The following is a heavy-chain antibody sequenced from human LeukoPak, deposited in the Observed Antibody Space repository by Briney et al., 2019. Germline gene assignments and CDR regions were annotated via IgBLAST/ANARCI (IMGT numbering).Heavy chain of an antibody. CDR1: GYTFTSYG. Sequence: ASVKVSCKASGYTFTSYGISWVRQAPGQGLEWMGWISAYNGNTNYAQKLQGRVTMTTDTFTSTAYMELRSLRSDDTAVYYCARDRLRGGVTTEMVTYYYYYGMDVWGQGTTVTVSS. CDR2: ISAYNGNT. CDR3: ARDRLRGGVTTEMVTYYYYYGMDV. V-gene: IGHV1-18*01. J-gene: IGHJ6*02. D-gene: IGHD4-11*01.